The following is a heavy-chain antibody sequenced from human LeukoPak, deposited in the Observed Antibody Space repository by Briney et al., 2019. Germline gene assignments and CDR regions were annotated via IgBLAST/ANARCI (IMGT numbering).Heavy chain of an antibody. D-gene: IGHD6-6*01. CDR2: IYYSGST. CDR3: AREYSSSSGRRAFDF. J-gene: IGHJ3*01. V-gene: IGHV4-59*08. Sequence: SETLSLTCTVSGGSISSYYWNWIRQPPGKGLKWIGYIYYSGSTNYNPSLKSRVTTLVDTSKNQFSLRLSSVTAADTAVYYCAREYSSSSGRRAFDFWGQGTMVTVSS. CDR1: GGSISSYY.